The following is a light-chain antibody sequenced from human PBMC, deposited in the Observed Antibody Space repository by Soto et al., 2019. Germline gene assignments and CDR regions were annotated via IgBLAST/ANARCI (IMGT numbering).Light chain of an antibody. CDR2: EVT. Sequence: QSVLTQPASVSGSPGQSITISCTGTSDDVGGYNYVSWYQQHSGKAPKLIIYEVTNRPSGVSNRVSGSKSGNTASLTISGLQADDEAAYHCSSYTSHYTRVFGTGTKVTVL. J-gene: IGLJ1*01. CDR3: SSYTSHYTRV. CDR1: SDDVGGYNY. V-gene: IGLV2-14*03.